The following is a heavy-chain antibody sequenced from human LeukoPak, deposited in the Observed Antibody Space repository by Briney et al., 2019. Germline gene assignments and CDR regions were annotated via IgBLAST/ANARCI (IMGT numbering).Heavy chain of an antibody. CDR3: ARLYYDFWSGYYRRGYYFDY. D-gene: IGHD3-3*01. J-gene: IGHJ4*02. Sequence: SETLSLTCAVYGGSFSGYYWSRIRQPPGKGLEWIGEINHSGSTNYNPSLKSRVTISVDTSKNQFSLKLSSVTAADTAVYYCARLYYDFWSGYYRRGYYFDYWGQGTLVTVSS. V-gene: IGHV4-34*01. CDR2: INHSGST. CDR1: GGSFSGYY.